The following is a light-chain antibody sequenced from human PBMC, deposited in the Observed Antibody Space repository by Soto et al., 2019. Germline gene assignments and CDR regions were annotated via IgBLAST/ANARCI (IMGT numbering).Light chain of an antibody. Sequence: MVLTQSQAPLPWSLAGRATITVSPSRSLFPISNIKNHLAWYQQKPGQPPKLLINWSSIRESGVPDRFSGSGSGSDFTLTISSLQSEDVAIYICHQFYDLPTFGQGTKVHIK. CDR2: WSS. CDR3: HQFYDLPT. J-gene: IGKJ1*01. V-gene: IGKV4-1*01. CDR1: RSLFPISNIKNH.